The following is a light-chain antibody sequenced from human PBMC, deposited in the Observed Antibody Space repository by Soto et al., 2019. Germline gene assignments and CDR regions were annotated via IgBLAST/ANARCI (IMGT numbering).Light chain of an antibody. V-gene: IGLV2-14*01. J-gene: IGLJ1*01. CDR2: DVT. Sequence: QSVLTQPTSVSGSPGQSITISCTGTSSEVGGYKYVSWYQQHPVKAPKLMIYDVTNRPSGVSDRFSGSKSGNTASLTISGLQAEDEADYYCSSYTSSSTPYVFGTGTKVTVL. CDR1: SSEVGGYKY. CDR3: SSYTSSSTPYV.